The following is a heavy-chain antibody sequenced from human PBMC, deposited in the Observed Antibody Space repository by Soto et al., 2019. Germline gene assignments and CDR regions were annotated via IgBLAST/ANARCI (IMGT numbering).Heavy chain of an antibody. CDR1: GGSISSYY. V-gene: IGHV4-59*01. D-gene: IGHD6-13*01. CDR2: IYYSGST. CDR3: AREGRQQLTRSFDY. J-gene: IGHJ4*02. Sequence: QVQLQESGPGLVKPSETLSLTCTVSGGSISSYYWSWIRQPPGKGLEWIGYIYYSGSTNYNPSLKSRVTRSVDTSKNQFSLKLSSVTAADTAVYYCAREGRQQLTRSFDYWGQGTLVTVSS.